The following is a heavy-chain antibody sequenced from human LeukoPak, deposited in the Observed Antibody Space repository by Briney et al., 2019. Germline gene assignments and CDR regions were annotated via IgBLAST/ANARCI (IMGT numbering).Heavy chain of an antibody. J-gene: IGHJ4*02. V-gene: IGHV4-59*01. CDR3: ARATPWLLPGY. D-gene: IGHD3-22*01. CDR1: GGSLSSYY. CDR2: IYYNGST. Sequence: PSETLSLTCTVSGGSLSSYYWSWIRQPPGKGLEWIGYIYYNGSTNYNPSLKSRVTISVDTSKNQFSLRLTSVTAADTAVYFCARATPWLLPGYWGQGTLVTVSS.